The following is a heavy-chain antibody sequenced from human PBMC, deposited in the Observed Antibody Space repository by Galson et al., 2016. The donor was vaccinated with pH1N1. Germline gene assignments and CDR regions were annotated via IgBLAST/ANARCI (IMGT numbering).Heavy chain of an antibody. D-gene: IGHD5-12*01. Sequence: ATLSLPCTVSGGSISSRTYYWGWIRQPPGKGLEWIASISNSGSTYYKPSLKSRVTISVDTSKIQLSLKLSAVTAADTAVYYCVPSGYSGYFYSMDVWGKGTTVTVSS. V-gene: IGHV4-39*07. CDR3: VPSGYSGYFYSMDV. CDR2: ISNSGST. J-gene: IGHJ6*03. CDR1: GGSISSRTYY.